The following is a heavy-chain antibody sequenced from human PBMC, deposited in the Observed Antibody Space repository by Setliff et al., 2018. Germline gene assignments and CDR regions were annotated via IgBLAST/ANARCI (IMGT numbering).Heavy chain of an antibody. D-gene: IGHD2-2*01. CDR2: ISSVGRTI. J-gene: IGHJ4*02. CDR1: GFTFRSYE. V-gene: IGHV3-48*03. Sequence: GSLRLSCAASGFTFRSYEMNWVRQTPGKGLEWVSYISSVGRTIYYTDSVKGRFTISRDNAKNTLFLEMNSLGAEDTAVYYCARSINGYQQRFDFWGQGALVTVSS. CDR3: ARSINGYQQRFDF.